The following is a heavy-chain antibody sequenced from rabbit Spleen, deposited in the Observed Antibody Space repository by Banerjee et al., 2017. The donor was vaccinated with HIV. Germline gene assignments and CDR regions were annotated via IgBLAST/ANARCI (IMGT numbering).Heavy chain of an antibody. Sequence: QEQLEESGGDLVKPGASLTLTCTASGVSFSGDSYMCWVRQAPGKGLEWIVCIDSGSSGFTYFASWAKGRFTISKTSSTTLTLQMTSLTAADTATYFCAWADSNNYKNFNLWGQGTLVTVS. J-gene: IGHJ4*01. CDR3: AWADSNNYKNFNL. CDR2: IDSGSSGFT. V-gene: IGHV1S45*01. D-gene: IGHD8-1*01. CDR1: GVSFSGDSY.